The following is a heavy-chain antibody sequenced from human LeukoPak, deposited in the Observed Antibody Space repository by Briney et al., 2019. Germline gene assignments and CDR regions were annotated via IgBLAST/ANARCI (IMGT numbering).Heavy chain of an antibody. J-gene: IGHJ6*04. Sequence: GGSLRLSCTASGFTSRAHWMTWVRQAPGKGLEWVANINHDGTEKNSIDSVKGRFTISRDNTKNSLYLQMNSLGAEDAAVYFCARDGYNYAMDVWGKGTTVTVSS. CDR1: GFTSRAHW. D-gene: IGHD2-2*02. CDR3: ARDGYNYAMDV. CDR2: INHDGTEK. V-gene: IGHV3-7*03.